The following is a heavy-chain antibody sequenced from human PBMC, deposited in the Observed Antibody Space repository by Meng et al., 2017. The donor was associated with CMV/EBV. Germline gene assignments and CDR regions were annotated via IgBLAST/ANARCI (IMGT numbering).Heavy chain of an antibody. CDR3: ARDRENYDFWSGYYYGMDV. Sequence: GGSLRLSCAASGFTFSSYSMNWVRQAPGKGLEWVSSISSSSSYIYYADSVKGRFTISRDNAKNSLYLQMNSLRAEDTAVYYCARDRENYDFWSGYYYGMDVWGQGTTVTVSS. J-gene: IGHJ6*02. CDR1: GFTFSSYS. D-gene: IGHD3-3*01. V-gene: IGHV3-21*01. CDR2: ISSSSSYI.